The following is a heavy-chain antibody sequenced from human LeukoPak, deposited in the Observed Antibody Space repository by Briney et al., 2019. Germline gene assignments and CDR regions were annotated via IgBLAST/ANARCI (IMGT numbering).Heavy chain of an antibody. J-gene: IGHJ4*02. D-gene: IGHD2-2*01. V-gene: IGHV3-74*01. CDR1: GFTFSSSA. CDR2: INSDGSST. Sequence: GGSLRLSCAASGFTFSSSAMHWVRQAPGKGLVWVSRINSDGSSTDYADSVKGRFTISRDNAKNTLYLQMNSLRAEDTAVYYCAKDGKYCSSSSCYAQADYWGQGTLVTVSS. CDR3: AKDGKYCSSSSCYAQADY.